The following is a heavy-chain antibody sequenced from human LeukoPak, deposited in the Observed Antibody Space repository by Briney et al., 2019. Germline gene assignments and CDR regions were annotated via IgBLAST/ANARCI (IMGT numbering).Heavy chain of an antibody. Sequence: GESLRLSCAASGFTFKKYWMNWVRQVPGKGLECLANIKEDGSETYYADSVKGRFTISRDKSKNTLYLQMNSLRAEDTAVYYCAKEAEDDSSGYYHDTNYGMDVWGQGTTVTVSS. J-gene: IGHJ6*02. CDR2: IKEDGSET. CDR3: AKEAEDDSSGYYHDTNYGMDV. CDR1: GFTFKKYW. V-gene: IGHV3-7*01. D-gene: IGHD3-22*01.